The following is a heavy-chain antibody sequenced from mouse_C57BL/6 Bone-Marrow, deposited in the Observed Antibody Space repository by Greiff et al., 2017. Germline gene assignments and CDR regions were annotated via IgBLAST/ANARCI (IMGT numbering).Heavy chain of an antibody. D-gene: IGHD4-1*01. CDR3: ASLTGTGGAKDY. J-gene: IGHJ4*01. CDR2: ISSGSSTI. Sequence: EVKLMESGGGLVKPGGSLKLSCAASGFTFSDYGMHWVRQAPEKGLEWVAYISSGSSTIYYADTVKGRFTISRDNAKNTLILQMTRLRSEDTAMYYCASLTGTGGAKDYWGQGTSVTVAS. CDR1: GFTFSDYG. V-gene: IGHV5-17*01.